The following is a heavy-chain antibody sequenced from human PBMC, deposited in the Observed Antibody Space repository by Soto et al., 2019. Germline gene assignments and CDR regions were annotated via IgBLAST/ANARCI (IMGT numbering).Heavy chain of an antibody. CDR2: ISTYNGNT. CDR3: GRLMDYCYGMDV. CDR1: GDTFANYL. J-gene: IGHJ6*02. Sequence: QVQLVQSGAEVRGPGASVQVSCKASGDTFANYLISWVRQAPGQRLEWMGWISTYNGNTNYARKVQGRVTTTTDTSTTTAYMELRSMRYDDTAVYYCGRLMDYCYGMDVWGQGTTVTVSS. D-gene: IGHD3-10*01. V-gene: IGHV1-18*01.